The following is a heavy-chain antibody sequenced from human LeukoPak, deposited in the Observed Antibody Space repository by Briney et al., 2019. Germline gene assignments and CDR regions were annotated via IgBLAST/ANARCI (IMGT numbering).Heavy chain of an antibody. V-gene: IGHV3-23*01. CDR2: ISGSGVIT. CDR1: GFTFSSYW. J-gene: IGHJ4*02. CDR3: AKVFRSGDLFVSDY. D-gene: IGHD4-17*01. Sequence: PGGSLRLSCATSGFTFSSYWMSWVRQAPGKGLEWVSSISGSGVITYYADSVKGRFSISRDNSKSTLYVQMNSLRAEDTASYYCAKVFRSGDLFVSDYWGQGTLVTVSS.